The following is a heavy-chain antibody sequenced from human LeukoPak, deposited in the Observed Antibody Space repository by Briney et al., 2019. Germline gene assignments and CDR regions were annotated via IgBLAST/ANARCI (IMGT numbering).Heavy chain of an antibody. CDR1: GFTFSSYA. J-gene: IGHJ4*02. Sequence: GRSLRLSCAASGFTFSSYAMHWVRQAPGKGLEWVAVISYDGSNKYYADSVKGRFTISRDNSKNTLYLQMNSLRAEDTAVYYCARDSGGFSGSIDYWGQGTLVTVSS. CDR2: ISYDGSNK. V-gene: IGHV3-30-3*01. D-gene: IGHD3-10*01. CDR3: ARDSGGFSGSIDY.